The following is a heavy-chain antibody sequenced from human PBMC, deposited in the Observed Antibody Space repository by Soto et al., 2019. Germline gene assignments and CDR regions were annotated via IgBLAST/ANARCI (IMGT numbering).Heavy chain of an antibody. V-gene: IGHV1-18*04. D-gene: IGHD2-2*01. Sequence: AAVKVSCKASGYTFTSYGISWVRQAPGQGLEWMGWISAYNGNTNYAQRLQGRVTMTTDTSTSTAYMELRSLRSDDTAVYYCASCGHQLPYYYYGMDVWGQGTTASVS. CDR1: GYTFTSYG. J-gene: IGHJ6*02. CDR2: ISAYNGNT. CDR3: ASCGHQLPYYYYGMDV.